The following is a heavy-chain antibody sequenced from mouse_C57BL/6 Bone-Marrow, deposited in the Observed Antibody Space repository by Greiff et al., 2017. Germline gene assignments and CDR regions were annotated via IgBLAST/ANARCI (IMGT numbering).Heavy chain of an antibody. CDR3: ARPLDV. CDR1: GFTFSDYG. Sequence: EVKLVESGGGLVKPGGSLKLSCAASGFTFSDYGMHWVRQAPEKGLEWVAYISSGSSTIYYADTVKGRFTISRDNAKNTLFLQMTSLRSEDTAMYYCARPLDVWGTGTTVTVSS. CDR2: ISSGSSTI. V-gene: IGHV5-17*01. J-gene: IGHJ1*03.